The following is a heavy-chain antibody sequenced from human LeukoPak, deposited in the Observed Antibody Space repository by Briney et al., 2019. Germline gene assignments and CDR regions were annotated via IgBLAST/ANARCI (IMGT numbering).Heavy chain of an antibody. Sequence: PGGSLRLSCAASGFTFSSYSMTWVRQAPGKGLEWVSAISGGGGSTYYVDSVKGRFTISRDNSKNTLYLQMSSLRAEDTAAYYCAKVADPIVGATNYFDYWGQGTLATVSS. CDR3: AKVADPIVGATNYFDY. D-gene: IGHD1-26*01. CDR1: GFTFSSYS. V-gene: IGHV3-23*01. CDR2: ISGGGGST. J-gene: IGHJ4*02.